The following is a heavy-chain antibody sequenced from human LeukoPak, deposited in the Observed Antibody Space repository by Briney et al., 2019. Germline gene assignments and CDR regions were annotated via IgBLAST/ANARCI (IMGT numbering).Heavy chain of an antibody. CDR1: GFTFNSYS. D-gene: IGHD3-22*01. J-gene: IGHJ6*03. CDR3: ARYSSDYTSDYHYYMDV. CDR2: ISSSSSYI. V-gene: IGHV3-21*01. Sequence: PGGSLRLSCAASGFTFNSYSMNWVRQAPGKGLEWVSSISSSSSYIYYADSVKGRFTISRDNAKNSLYLQMNSLRAEDTAVYYCARYSSDYTSDYHYYMDVWGKGTTVTVSS.